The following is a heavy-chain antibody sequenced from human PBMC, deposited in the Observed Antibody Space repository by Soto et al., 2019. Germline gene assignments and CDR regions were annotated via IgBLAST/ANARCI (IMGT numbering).Heavy chain of an antibody. Sequence: EVQLLESGGGLVQPGGSLRLSCAASGFTFSSYAMSWVRQAPGKGLEWVSAISGSGGSTYYADSVKGRFTISRDNSENTLYLQMNSLRAEDTAVYYCAESPYSSGWYDWYFDLWGRGTLVTVSS. D-gene: IGHD6-19*01. CDR3: AESPYSSGWYDWYFDL. J-gene: IGHJ2*01. V-gene: IGHV3-23*01. CDR2: ISGSGGST. CDR1: GFTFSSYA.